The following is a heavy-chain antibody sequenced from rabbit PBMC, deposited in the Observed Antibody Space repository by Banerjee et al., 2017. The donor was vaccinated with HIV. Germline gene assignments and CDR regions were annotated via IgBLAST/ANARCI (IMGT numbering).Heavy chain of an antibody. D-gene: IGHD1-1*01. CDR2: IYPSHGTT. CDR3: ARGVAGYHNYNYVPYYFNL. CDR1: EIDFSGHG. Sequence: QEQLVESGGGLVKPEGSLTLTCKASEIDFSGHGISWIRQAPGKGLEWIATIYPSHGTTDYGNWVSGRFTISLDNAQNTVFLQMTSLTAADTATYFCARGVAGYHNYNYVPYYFNLWGQGTLVTVS. V-gene: IGHV1S47*01. J-gene: IGHJ4*01.